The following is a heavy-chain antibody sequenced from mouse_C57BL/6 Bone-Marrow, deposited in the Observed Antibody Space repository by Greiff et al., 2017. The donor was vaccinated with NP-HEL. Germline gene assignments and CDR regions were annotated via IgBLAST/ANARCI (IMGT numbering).Heavy chain of an antibody. CDR1: GYTFTSYW. J-gene: IGHJ1*03. CDR3: ARSYGNYWYFDV. Sequence: VQLQQSGAELVKPGASVKLSCKASGYTFTSYWMHWVKQRPGQGLEWIGMIHPNSGSTNYNEKFKSKATLTVDKSSSTAYMQLSSLTSEDSAVYYCARSYGNYWYFDVWGTGTTVTVSS. D-gene: IGHD1-1*01. CDR2: IHPNSGST. V-gene: IGHV1-64*01.